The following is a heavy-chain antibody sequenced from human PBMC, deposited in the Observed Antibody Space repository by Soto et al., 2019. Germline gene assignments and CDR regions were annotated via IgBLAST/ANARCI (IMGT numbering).Heavy chain of an antibody. J-gene: IGHJ4*02. CDR2: ISAYTGNT. CDR1: GYIFNSFG. CDR3: ARRWTTGEIDY. V-gene: IGHV1-18*01. Sequence: QVQLVQSGGEAKKPGASVKVSCKASGYIFNSFGIIWVRQAPGQGLEWMGWISAYTGNTKYAQNFQGRVTMTTDTSTSTAYMELRSLRSDDTAVYYCARRWTTGEIDYWGQGTLVTVSS. D-gene: IGHD4-17*01.